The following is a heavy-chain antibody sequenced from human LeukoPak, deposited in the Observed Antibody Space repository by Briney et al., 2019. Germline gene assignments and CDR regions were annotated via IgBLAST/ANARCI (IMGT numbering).Heavy chain of an antibody. D-gene: IGHD3-10*01. V-gene: IGHV1-18*04. Sequence: ASVKVSCKASGYTFTGYYMHWVRQAPGQGLEWMGWINAYNGNTNYAQKLQGRVTMTTDTSTSTAYMELRSLRSDDTAVYYCARDRWYYYGSGTTSWFDPWGQGTLVTVSS. CDR3: ARDRWYYYGSGTTSWFDP. CDR1: GYTFTGYY. J-gene: IGHJ5*02. CDR2: INAYNGNT.